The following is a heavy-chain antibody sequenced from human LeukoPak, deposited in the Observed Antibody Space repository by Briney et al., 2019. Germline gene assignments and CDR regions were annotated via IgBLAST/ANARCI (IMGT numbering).Heavy chain of an antibody. CDR3: ARHVPAGDSSGYYYAHFDY. V-gene: IGHV4-39*01. D-gene: IGHD3-22*01. CDR1: GGSISSSSYY. CDR2: IYYSGST. Sequence: PSETLSLTCTVSGGSISSSSYYWGWLRQPPGKGLEWIGSIYYSGSTYYNPSLKSRVTISVDTSKNQFSLKLSSVTAADTAVYYCARHVPAGDSSGYYYAHFDYWGQGTLVTVSS. J-gene: IGHJ4*02.